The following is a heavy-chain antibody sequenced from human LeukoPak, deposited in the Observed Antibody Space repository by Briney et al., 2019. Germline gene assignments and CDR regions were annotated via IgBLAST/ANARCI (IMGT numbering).Heavy chain of an antibody. CDR2: INPNSGGT. V-gene: IGHV1-2*02. J-gene: IGHJ5*02. CDR3: ARGGYSYGSSENWFDP. D-gene: IGHD5-18*01. CDR1: GYTFTGYY. Sequence: ASVKVSCKASGYTFTGYYMHWVRQAPGQGLEWMGWINPNSGGTNYAQKFQGRVTMTRDTSISTAYMELSRLRSDDTAVYYCARGGYSYGSSENWFDPWGQGTLVTVSS.